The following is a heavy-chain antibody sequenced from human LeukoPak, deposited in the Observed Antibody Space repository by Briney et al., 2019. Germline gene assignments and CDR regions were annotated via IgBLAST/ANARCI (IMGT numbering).Heavy chain of an antibody. J-gene: IGHJ4*02. D-gene: IGHD1-7*01. CDR1: GGSFSGYY. V-gene: IGHV4-34*01. Sequence: SETLSLTCAVYGGSFSGYYWSWIRQPPGKGLEWIGEINHSGSTNYNPSLKSRVTISVDTSKNQFSLKPSSVTAADTAVYYCARGWTWNFPIDYWGQGTLVTVSS. CDR2: INHSGST. CDR3: ARGWTWNFPIDY.